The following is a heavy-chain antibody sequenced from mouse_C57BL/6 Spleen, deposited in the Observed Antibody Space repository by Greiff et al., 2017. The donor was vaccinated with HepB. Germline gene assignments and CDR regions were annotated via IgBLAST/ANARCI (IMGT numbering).Heavy chain of an antibody. CDR3: ARWYYGSSYYYAMDY. CDR1: GYTFTSYW. Sequence: QVHVKQPGAELVKPGASVKLSCKASGYTFTSYWMHWVKQRPGRGLEWIGRIDPNSGGTKYNEKFKSKATLSVDKPSSTAYMQLSSLTSEDSAVYYCARWYYGSSYYYAMDYWGQGTSVTVSS. CDR2: IDPNSGGT. D-gene: IGHD1-1*01. J-gene: IGHJ4*01. V-gene: IGHV1-72*01.